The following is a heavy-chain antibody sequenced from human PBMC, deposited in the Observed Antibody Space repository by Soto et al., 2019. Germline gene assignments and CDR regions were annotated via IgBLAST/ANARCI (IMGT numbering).Heavy chain of an antibody. Sequence: SVKVSCKASGGTFSSYTISWVRQAPGQGLEWMGRIIPILGIANYAQKFQGRVAMTRNTSISTAYMELSSLRSEDTAVYYCARGDYDFWSGYSAHYYYGMDVWGQGTTVTVSS. J-gene: IGHJ6*02. CDR1: GGTFSSYT. CDR2: IIPILGIA. CDR3: ARGDYDFWSGYSAHYYYGMDV. V-gene: IGHV1-69*02. D-gene: IGHD3-3*01.